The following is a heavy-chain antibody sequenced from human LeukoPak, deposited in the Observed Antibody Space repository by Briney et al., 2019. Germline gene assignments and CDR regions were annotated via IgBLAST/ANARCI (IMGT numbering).Heavy chain of an antibody. CDR1: GFTFSSYA. Sequence: GGSLRLSCAASGFTFSSYAMHWVRQAPGKGLEWVAVISYDGSNKYYADSVKGRFTISRDNSRNTLYLQMNSLRAEDTSVYYCARDPSSGFYNYFDYWGQGTLVTVSS. D-gene: IGHD3-22*01. J-gene: IGHJ4*02. CDR3: ARDPSSGFYNYFDY. CDR2: ISYDGSNK. V-gene: IGHV3-30-3*01.